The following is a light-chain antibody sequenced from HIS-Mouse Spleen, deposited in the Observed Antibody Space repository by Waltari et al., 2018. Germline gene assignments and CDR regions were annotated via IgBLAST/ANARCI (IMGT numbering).Light chain of an antibody. CDR2: WAS. V-gene: IGKV4-1*01. J-gene: IGKJ1*01. CDR3: QQYYSTPWT. Sequence: DIVMTQSPDSLAVSLGERATIHCKSSQRVLYSSNNKNYLALYQQKPGQPPKLLIYWASTRESGVPDRFSGSGSGTDFTLTISSLQAEDVAVYYCQQYYSTPWTFGQGTKVEMK. CDR1: QRVLYSSNNKNY.